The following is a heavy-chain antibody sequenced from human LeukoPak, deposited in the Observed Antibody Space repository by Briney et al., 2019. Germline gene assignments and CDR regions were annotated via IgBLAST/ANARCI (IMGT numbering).Heavy chain of an antibody. V-gene: IGHV3-23*01. CDR3: AKTAIVGATAYY. J-gene: IGHJ4*02. CDR1: GFTFSGSW. CDR2: ISGSGGST. D-gene: IGHD1-26*01. Sequence: GGSLRLSCAASGFTFSGSWMHWVRQTPGKGLEWVSAISGSGGSTYYADSVKGRFTISRDNSKNTLYLQMNSLRAEDTAVYYCAKTAIVGATAYYWGQGTLVTVSS.